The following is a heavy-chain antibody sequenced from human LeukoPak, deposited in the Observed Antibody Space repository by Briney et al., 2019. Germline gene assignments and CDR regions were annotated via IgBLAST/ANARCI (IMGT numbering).Heavy chain of an antibody. D-gene: IGHD6-19*01. J-gene: IGHJ4*02. CDR2: IIPIFGTA. V-gene: IGHV1-69*06. CDR1: GGTFSSYA. CDR3: ARARILKQWLVLPFDY. Sequence: SVKVSCKASGGTFSSYAISWVRQAPGQGLEWMGGIIPIFGTANYAQKFQGRVTITADKSTSTAYMELSSLRSEDTAVYYCARARILKQWLVLPFDYWGQGTLVTVSS.